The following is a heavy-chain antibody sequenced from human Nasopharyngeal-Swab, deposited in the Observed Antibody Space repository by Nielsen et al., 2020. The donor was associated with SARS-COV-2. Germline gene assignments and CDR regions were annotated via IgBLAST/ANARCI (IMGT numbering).Heavy chain of an antibody. CDR3: AGGLAAAGTIYYYYYGMDV. J-gene: IGHJ6*02. D-gene: IGHD6-13*01. CDR2: IYYSGSA. V-gene: IGHV4-59*13. Sequence: GSLRLSCTVSGGSISSYYWSWIRQPPGKGLEWIGYIYYSGSANYNPSLKSRVTISVDTSKNQFSLKLSSVTAADTAVYYCAGGLAAAGTIYYYYYGMDVWGQGTTVTVSS. CDR1: GGSISSYY.